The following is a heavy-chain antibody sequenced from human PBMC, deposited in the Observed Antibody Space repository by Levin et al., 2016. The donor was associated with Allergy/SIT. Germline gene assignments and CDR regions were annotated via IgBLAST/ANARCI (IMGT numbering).Heavy chain of an antibody. CDR3: ARENNYGTYMDY. J-gene: IGHJ4*02. CDR1: GGSISNYY. V-gene: IGHV4-4*07. D-gene: IGHD4-11*01. CDR2: IYTSGST. Sequence: SETLSLTCTVSGGSISNYYWSWIRQPAGKGLEWIGRIYTSGSTNYNPSLKSRVTMSVDTSKNQFSLKLTSVTAADTAVYYCARENNYGTYMDYWGQGTLVTVSS.